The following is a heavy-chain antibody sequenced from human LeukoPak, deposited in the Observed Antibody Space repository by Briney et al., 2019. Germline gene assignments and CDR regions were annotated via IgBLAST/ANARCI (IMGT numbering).Heavy chain of an antibody. CDR2: ISSSSSYI. Sequence: GGTLRLSCAASGFTFSSYAMNWVRQAPGKGLEWVSSISSSSSYIYYADSVKGRFTISRDNAKNSLYLQMNSLRAEDTAVYYCARGEYCSGGSCYYPGGYYYYMDVWGKGTTVTVSS. V-gene: IGHV3-21*01. D-gene: IGHD2-15*01. CDR3: ARGEYCSGGSCYYPGGYYYYMDV. J-gene: IGHJ6*03. CDR1: GFTFSSYA.